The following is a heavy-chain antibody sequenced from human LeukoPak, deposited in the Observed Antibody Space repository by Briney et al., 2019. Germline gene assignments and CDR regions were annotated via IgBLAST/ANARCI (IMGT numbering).Heavy chain of an antibody. CDR2: ISSSSSYT. Sequence: GGSLRLSCAASGFTFSDYYMSWIRQAPGKGLEWVSYISSSSSYTNYADSVKGRFTISRDNAKNSLYLQMNSLRAEDTAVYYCARRPADSAGYYGMDVWGQGPTVTVSS. V-gene: IGHV3-11*06. CDR3: ARRPADSAGYYGMDV. J-gene: IGHJ6*02. CDR1: GFTFSDYY. D-gene: IGHD2-15*01.